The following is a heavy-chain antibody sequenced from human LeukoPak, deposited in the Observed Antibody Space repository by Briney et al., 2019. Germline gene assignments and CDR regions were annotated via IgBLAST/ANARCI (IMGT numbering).Heavy chain of an antibody. CDR3: ARRNFWAYHYYYYYMDV. CDR2: MYTSGNT. Sequence: SETLSLTCTVSGGSISNGGYYWSWIRQPAGKGLEWIGRMYTSGNTNYNPSLKSRATISVDTSKNQFSLKLSSVTAADTAVYYCARRNFWAYHYYYYYMDVWGKGTTVTVSS. J-gene: IGHJ6*03. V-gene: IGHV4-61*02. CDR1: GGSISNGGYY. D-gene: IGHD1-14*01.